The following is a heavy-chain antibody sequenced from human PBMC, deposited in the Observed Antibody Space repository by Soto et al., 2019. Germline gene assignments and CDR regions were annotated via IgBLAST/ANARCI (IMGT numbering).Heavy chain of an antibody. J-gene: IGHJ4*02. D-gene: IGHD1-1*01. V-gene: IGHV3-9*01. CDR1: GFTFDDYA. CDR2: ISWNSGSI. CDR3: AKDRTGTGMDYFDY. Sequence: EVQLVESGGGLVQPGRSLRLSCAGSGFTFDDYAVHWVRQAPGKGLEWVSGISWNSGSIGYADSVKGRFTISRDNAKNSLYLQMNSLRAEDTALYYCAKDRTGTGMDYFDYWGQGTLVTVSS.